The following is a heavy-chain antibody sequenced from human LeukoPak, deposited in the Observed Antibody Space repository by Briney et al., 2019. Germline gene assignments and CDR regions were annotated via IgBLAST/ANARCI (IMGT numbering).Heavy chain of an antibody. Sequence: GESLKISCKGSGYSFPSYWTAWVRQMPGKGLEWMGIIYPGDSDTRYSPSFQGQVTISADKSISTAYLQWSSLKASDTAMYYCARPYDSGWTGFEYWGQETLVTVSS. CDR2: IYPGDSDT. CDR1: GYSFPSYW. J-gene: IGHJ4*02. D-gene: IGHD6-19*01. V-gene: IGHV5-51*01. CDR3: ARPYDSGWTGFEY.